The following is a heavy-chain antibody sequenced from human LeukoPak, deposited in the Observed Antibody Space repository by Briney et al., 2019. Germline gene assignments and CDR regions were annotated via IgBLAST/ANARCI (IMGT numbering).Heavy chain of an antibody. J-gene: IGHJ6*03. V-gene: IGHV4-34*01. D-gene: IGHD2-2*01. CDR1: GGSFSGYY. CDR3: ARDLRLGGCSSTSCPVDYYYYYMDV. CDR2: INHSGST. Sequence: SETLSLTCAVYGGSFSGYYWSWIRQPPGKGLEWIGEINHSGSTNYNPSLKSRVTISVDTSKNQFSLKLSSVTAADTAVYYCARDLRLGGCSSTSCPVDYYYYYMDVWGKGTTVTISS.